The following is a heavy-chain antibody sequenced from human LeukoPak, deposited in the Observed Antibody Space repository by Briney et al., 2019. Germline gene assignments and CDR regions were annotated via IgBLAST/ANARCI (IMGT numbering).Heavy chain of an antibody. J-gene: IGHJ5*02. D-gene: IGHD2-21*01. CDR3: ARHWGSSGLWWFDP. V-gene: IGHV4-34*12. CDR1: GGSFSGYY. CDR2: IFYSGST. Sequence: SETLSLTCAVYGGSFSGYYWSWIRQPPGKGLEWIGTIFYSGSTYYNPSLKSRVTISVDTSKNQFSLKLSSVTAADTAVYFCARHWGSSGLWWFDPWGQGTLVTVSS.